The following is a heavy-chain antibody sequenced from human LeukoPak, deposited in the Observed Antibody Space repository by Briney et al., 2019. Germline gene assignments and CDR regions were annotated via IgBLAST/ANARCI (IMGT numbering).Heavy chain of an antibody. Sequence: GGSLRLSCAASGFTFSSYAMHWVRQAPGKGLEWVAVISYDGSNKYYADSVKGRSTISRDNSKNTLYLQMNSLRAEDTAVYYCAKVHSMIVVVSAFDIWGQGTMVTVSS. CDR1: GFTFSSYA. D-gene: IGHD3-22*01. J-gene: IGHJ3*02. CDR2: ISYDGSNK. CDR3: AKVHSMIVVVSAFDI. V-gene: IGHV3-30-3*01.